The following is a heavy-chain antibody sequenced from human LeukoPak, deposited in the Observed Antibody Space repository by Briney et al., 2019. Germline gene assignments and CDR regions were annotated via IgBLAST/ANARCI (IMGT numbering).Heavy chain of an antibody. CDR3: ARDIAAANFDY. J-gene: IGHJ4*02. D-gene: IGHD6-13*01. V-gene: IGHV4-34*01. CDR1: GGSFSGYY. CDR2: INHSGST. Sequence: PSETLSLTCAVYGGSFSGYYWSWIRQPPGKGLEWIGEINHSGSTNYNPSLKSRVTISVATSKNQFSLKLSSVTAADTAVYYCARDIAAANFDYWGQGTLVTVSS.